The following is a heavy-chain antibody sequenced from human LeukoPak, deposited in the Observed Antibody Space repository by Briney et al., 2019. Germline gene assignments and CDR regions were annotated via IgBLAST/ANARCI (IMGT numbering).Heavy chain of an antibody. Sequence: GGSLRLSCAASGFTFSSYSMNWVRQAPGKGLEWVSYISSSGSTIYYADSVKGRFTISRDNAKNSLYLQMNSLRAEDTAVYYCASPRGDLYYYYYMDVWGKGTTVTVSS. V-gene: IGHV3-48*01. CDR2: ISSSGSTI. CDR1: GFTFSSYS. D-gene: IGHD2-21*02. CDR3: ASPRGDLYYYYYMDV. J-gene: IGHJ6*03.